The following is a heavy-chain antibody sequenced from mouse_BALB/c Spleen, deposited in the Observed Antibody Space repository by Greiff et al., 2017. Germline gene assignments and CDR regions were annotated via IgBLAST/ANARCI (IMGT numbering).Heavy chain of an antibody. Sequence: QVQLKESGPGLVQPAQSLSITCTVSGFSLTSYGVHWVRQSPGKGLEWLGVIWSGGSTDYNAAFISRLSISKDNSKSQVFFKMNSLQANDTAIYYCARTGLRRGAWFAYWGQGTLVTVSA. J-gene: IGHJ3*01. CDR3: ARTGLRRGAWFAY. D-gene: IGHD2-4*01. V-gene: IGHV2-2*02. CDR1: GFSLTSYG. CDR2: IWSGGST.